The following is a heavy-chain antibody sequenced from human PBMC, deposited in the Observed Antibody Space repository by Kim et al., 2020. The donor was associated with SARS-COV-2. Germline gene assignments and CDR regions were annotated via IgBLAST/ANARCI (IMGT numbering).Heavy chain of an antibody. CDR2: IWYDGSNK. V-gene: IGHV3-33*06. CDR3: AKEALAAAGGETDYYYGMDV. CDR1: GFTFSSYG. Sequence: GGSLRLSCAASGFTFSSYGIHWVRQAPGKGLEWVAVIWYDGSNKYYADSVKGRFTISRDNSKNTLYLQMNSLRAEDTAVYYCAKEALAAAGGETDYYYGMDVWAQGTTVTVSS. D-gene: IGHD6-13*01. J-gene: IGHJ6*02.